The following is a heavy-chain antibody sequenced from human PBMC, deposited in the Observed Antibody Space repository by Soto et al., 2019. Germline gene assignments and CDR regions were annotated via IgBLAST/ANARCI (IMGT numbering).Heavy chain of an antibody. CDR3: AKDRWEFRTTAFDY. D-gene: IGHD1-7*01. CDR1: GFAFSSYG. CDR2: IGGSGGST. Sequence: GGSLRLSCAASGFAFSSYGMSWVRQAPGKGLEWVSTIGGSGGSTYYADSVKGRFTISRDNLRHTLFLQMNSLRADDTALYYCAKDRWEFRTTAFDYWGQGTLVTVS. J-gene: IGHJ4*02. V-gene: IGHV3-23*01.